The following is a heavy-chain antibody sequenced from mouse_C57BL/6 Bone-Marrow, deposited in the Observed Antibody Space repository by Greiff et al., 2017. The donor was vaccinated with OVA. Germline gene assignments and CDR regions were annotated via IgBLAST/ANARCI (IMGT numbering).Heavy chain of an antibody. CDR1: GYTFTDYY. D-gene: IGHD1-1*01. CDR2: INPYNGGT. J-gene: IGHJ2*01. CDR3: ARWKILLPGYFDY. V-gene: IGHV1-19*01. Sequence: EVQLQESGPVLVKPGASVKMSCKASGYTFTDYYMNWVKQSHGKSLEWIGVINPYNGGTSYNQKFKGKATLTVDKSSSTAYMELNSLTSEDSAVYYCARWKILLPGYFDYWGQGTTLTVSS.